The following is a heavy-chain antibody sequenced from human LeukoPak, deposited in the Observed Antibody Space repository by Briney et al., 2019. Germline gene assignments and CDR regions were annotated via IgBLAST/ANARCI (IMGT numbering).Heavy chain of an antibody. D-gene: IGHD3-22*01. CDR2: ISAYNGNT. J-gene: IGHJ4*02. CDR1: GYTFTSYG. CDR3: AREYYYDSSGYYYY. V-gene: IGHV1-18*01. Sequence: ASVKVSCKAPGYTFTSYGISWVRQAPGQGLEWMGWISAYNGNTNYAQKLQGRVTMTTDTSTSTAYMELRSLRSDDTAVYYCAREYYYDSSGYYYYWGQGTLVTVSS.